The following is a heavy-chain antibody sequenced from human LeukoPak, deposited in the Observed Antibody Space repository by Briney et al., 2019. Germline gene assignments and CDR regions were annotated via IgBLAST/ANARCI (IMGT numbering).Heavy chain of an antibody. V-gene: IGHV1-69*13. Sequence: ASVTVSCKASGGTFSSYAISWVRQAPGQGLEWMGGIIPIFGTANYAQKFQGRVTITADESTSTAYMELSSLRSEDTAVYYCARTRGNYYDSSGYYYLDYWGQGTLVTVSS. J-gene: IGHJ4*02. CDR3: ARTRGNYYDSSGYYYLDY. D-gene: IGHD3-22*01. CDR2: IIPIFGTA. CDR1: GGTFSSYA.